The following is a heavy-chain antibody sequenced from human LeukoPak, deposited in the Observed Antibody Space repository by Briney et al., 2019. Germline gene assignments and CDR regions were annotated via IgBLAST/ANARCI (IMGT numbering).Heavy chain of an antibody. CDR1: GGSISSGDYY. CDR2: IYSSGST. J-gene: IGHJ4*02. D-gene: IGHD4-11*01. V-gene: IGHV4-30-4*08. Sequence: TSQTLSLTCTVSGGSISSGDYYWSWIRQPPGKGLEWIGYIYSSGSTYYNPSLKSRVTMSIDTSNNQFSLKLSSVTAADTAVYYCARDRLRYSNYCFDYWGQGTLVTVSS. CDR3: ARDRLRYSNYCFDY.